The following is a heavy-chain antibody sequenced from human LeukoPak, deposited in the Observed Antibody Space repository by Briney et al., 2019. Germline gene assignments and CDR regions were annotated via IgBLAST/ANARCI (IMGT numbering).Heavy chain of an antibody. CDR2: INHSGST. Sequence: TSETLSLTCAVYGGSFSGYYWSWIRQPPGKGLEWIGEINHSGSTNYNPSLKSRVTISVDTSKNQFSLKLSSVTAADTAVYYCARVGYCSGGSCYRGWFDPWGQGTLVTVSS. V-gene: IGHV4-34*01. CDR1: GGSFSGYY. J-gene: IGHJ5*02. CDR3: ARVGYCSGGSCYRGWFDP. D-gene: IGHD2-15*01.